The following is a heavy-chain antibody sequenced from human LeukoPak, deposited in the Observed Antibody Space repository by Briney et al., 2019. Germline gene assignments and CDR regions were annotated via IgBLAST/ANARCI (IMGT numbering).Heavy chain of an antibody. Sequence: ASVKVSCKASGYTFTRYYMHWVRQAPGQGLEWMGWINPNSGGTNYAQKFQSRVTMTRDTSISTAYMELSRLRSDDTAVYYCASLYSSSPQRDYWGQGTLVTVSS. V-gene: IGHV1-2*02. J-gene: IGHJ4*02. CDR1: GYTFTRYY. CDR2: INPNSGGT. D-gene: IGHD6-6*01. CDR3: ASLYSSSPQRDY.